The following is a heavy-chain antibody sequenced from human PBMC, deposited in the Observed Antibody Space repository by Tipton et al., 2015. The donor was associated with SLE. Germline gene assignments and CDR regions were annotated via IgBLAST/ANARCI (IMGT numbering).Heavy chain of an antibody. Sequence: TLSLTCTVSGDSISSSTYSWGWIRQSPGKGLEWIGSIYYSGSTYYNPSLTGRVIISVDTSKNQFSLRLRSVTAADTAVYYCARGYCSGGTCSLPLYFWGQGTLVTVSS. D-gene: IGHD2-15*01. CDR3: ARGYCSGGTCSLPLYF. V-gene: IGHV4-39*07. CDR1: GDSISSSTYS. CDR2: IYYSGST. J-gene: IGHJ4*02.